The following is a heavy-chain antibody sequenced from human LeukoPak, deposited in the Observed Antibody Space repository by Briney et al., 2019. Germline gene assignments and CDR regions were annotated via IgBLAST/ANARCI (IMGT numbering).Heavy chain of an antibody. V-gene: IGHV4-59*01. D-gene: IGHD2-21*02. CDR2: IYYTGNT. Sequence: SETLSLTCAVSGGSITTYYWTWIRQPPGQALEWIGYIYYTGNTKYYPSLESRVTMSIDTSKNEFSLKIYSVNAADTAVYFCASGSVVTALDQWGQGTLVTVS. CDR1: GGSITTYY. CDR3: ASGSVVTALDQ. J-gene: IGHJ4*02.